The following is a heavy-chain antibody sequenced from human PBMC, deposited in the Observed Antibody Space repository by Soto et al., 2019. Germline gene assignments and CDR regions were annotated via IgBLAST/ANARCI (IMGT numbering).Heavy chain of an antibody. CDR1: GYTFTSFE. CDR2: MNPYSGNT. CDR3: ARGQMWGVEVAGGGDS. Sequence: QVHLVQSGAEVKEPGASVKVSCKASGYTFTSFEINWVRQAPGQGLEWMGWMNPYSGNTGYGKNFQDRVTLTRDTSISTADMELRGLRSEDTAVYYCARGQMWGVEVAGGGDSWGQGTLVTVSS. J-gene: IGHJ4*02. D-gene: IGHD6-19*01. V-gene: IGHV1-8*01.